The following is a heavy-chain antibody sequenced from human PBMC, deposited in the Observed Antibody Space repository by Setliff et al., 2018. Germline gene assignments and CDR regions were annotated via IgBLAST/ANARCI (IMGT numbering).Heavy chain of an antibody. J-gene: IGHJ4*02. CDR1: GFTFDDYA. D-gene: IGHD3-22*01. CDR3: ARDLPDYYDSSGPRLDY. Sequence: LRLSCAASGFTFDDYAMHWVRQAPGKGLEWVSGISWNSGNMGYVDSVKGRFTISRDNAKNSLYLQMNSLRAEDTAVYYCARDLPDYYDSSGPRLDYWGQGTLVTVSS. V-gene: IGHV3-9*01. CDR2: ISWNSGNM.